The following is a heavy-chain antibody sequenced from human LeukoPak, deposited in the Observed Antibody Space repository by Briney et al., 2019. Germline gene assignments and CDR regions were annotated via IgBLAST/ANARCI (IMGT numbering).Heavy chain of an antibody. CDR3: ARLTFYYDGSGYYFDY. CDR2: ISHTGST. Sequence: SETLTLTCTVPGGSFSSTSYYWAWIRQPPGKGLEWIGSISHTGSTYYNPSLKSRVTISVDTSKNQFSLRLSSVTAADTAVHYCARLTFYYDGSGYYFDYWGQGTLVTVSS. CDR1: GGSFSSTSYY. J-gene: IGHJ4*02. V-gene: IGHV4-39*01. D-gene: IGHD3-22*01.